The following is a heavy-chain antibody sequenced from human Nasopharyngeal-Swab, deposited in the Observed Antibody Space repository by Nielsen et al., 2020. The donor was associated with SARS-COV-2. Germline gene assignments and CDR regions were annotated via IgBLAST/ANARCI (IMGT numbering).Heavy chain of an antibody. J-gene: IGHJ4*02. V-gene: IGHV1-2*02. CDR2: MNPKSGVT. CDR3: ARDATGDEYFDY. Sequence: WVRQAPGQGLEWMGWMNPKSGVTSYAQKFQGRVTMTWDTSTSTAYMELSRLRSDDTAVYYCARDATGDEYFDYWGQGTQVTVSS. D-gene: IGHD7-27*01.